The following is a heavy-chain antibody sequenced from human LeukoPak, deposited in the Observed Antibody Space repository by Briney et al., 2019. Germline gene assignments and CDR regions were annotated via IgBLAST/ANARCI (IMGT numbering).Heavy chain of an antibody. Sequence: GGSLRLSCAASGFTFSSYCINWVRRAPGKGLEWVAVISYDGSNQYHADSVKGRFTISRDNSKDTLYLQMNSLRAEDSAVYYCAKDLFLYGSSGYPRCPDYWGQGTLVTVSS. D-gene: IGHD3-22*01. CDR2: ISYDGSNQ. V-gene: IGHV3-30*18. J-gene: IGHJ4*02. CDR1: GFTFSSYC. CDR3: AKDLFLYGSSGYPRCPDY.